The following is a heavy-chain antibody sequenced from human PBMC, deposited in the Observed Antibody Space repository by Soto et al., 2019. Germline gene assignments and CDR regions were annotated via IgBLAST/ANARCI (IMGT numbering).Heavy chain of an antibody. CDR2: IYYSGNT. J-gene: IGHJ4*01. Sequence: SETLSLTCTLSGSSFSPYYWSWIRQPPGKGLEWIGYIYYSGNTNYNPSLMSRVAISVDTSNDQFSLRLTSVTAGDTAIYYCARTQGLKDFWDGLSYPFDYWGHGIAVTVSS. V-gene: IGHV4-59*01. D-gene: IGHD3-3*01. CDR1: GSSFSPYY. CDR3: ARTQGLKDFWDGLSYPFDY.